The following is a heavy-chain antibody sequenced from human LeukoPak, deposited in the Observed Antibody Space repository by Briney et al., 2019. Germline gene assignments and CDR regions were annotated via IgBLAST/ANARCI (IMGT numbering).Heavy chain of an antibody. CDR3: ARLVRTMERLNIGRDSDYATGYYLDS. V-gene: IGHV4-39*07. CDR2: IYYTGIT. J-gene: IGHJ4*02. Sequence: PSETLSLTSTVSGGSISSSIYYSGWIRQPPGEGLDWIGSIYYTGITYYSPSLKSRVTIPLNTSKNQFSRKLRSWSSADTAVYYCARLVRTMERLNIGRDSDYATGYYLDSWGQGTLVTVSS. CDR1: GGSISSSIYY. D-gene: IGHD5-12*01.